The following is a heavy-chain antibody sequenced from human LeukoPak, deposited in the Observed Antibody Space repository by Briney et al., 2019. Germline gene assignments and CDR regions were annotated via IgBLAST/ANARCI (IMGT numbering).Heavy chain of an antibody. CDR3: ARDPYSSGYFDP. CDR1: GFTFSSYW. CDR2: IKQDGSEK. Sequence: PGGSLRLSCAASGFTFSSYWMSWVRQAPGKGLEWVANIKQDGSEKNYVDSVKGRFTISRDNAKNTLYLQMNNLRAEDTAVYYCARDPYSSGYFDPWGQGTLVTVSS. D-gene: IGHD6-19*01. J-gene: IGHJ5*02. V-gene: IGHV3-7*03.